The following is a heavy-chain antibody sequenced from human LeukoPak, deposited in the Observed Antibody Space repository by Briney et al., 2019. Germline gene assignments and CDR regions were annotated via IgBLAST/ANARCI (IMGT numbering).Heavy chain of an antibody. CDR2: IQYDGSNE. D-gene: IGHD2-21*02. CDR1: GFTLSRYS. Sequence: PGGSLRLSCAASGFTLSRYSMNWVRQAPGKGLEWVAYIQYDGSNEQYADSVKGRFSISRDSSKNILYLQMNSLRAEDTAVYYCAKDQDHLCGGDCYSLPVDWGQGTLVTVSS. CDR3: AKDQDHLCGGDCYSLPVD. J-gene: IGHJ4*02. V-gene: IGHV3-30*02.